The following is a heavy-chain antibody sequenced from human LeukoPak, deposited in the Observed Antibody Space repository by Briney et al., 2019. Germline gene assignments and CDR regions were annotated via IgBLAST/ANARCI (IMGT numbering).Heavy chain of an antibody. J-gene: IGHJ4*02. V-gene: IGHV4-4*07. CDR3: AREWGSYGSGNYPVDY. Sequence: PSETLSLTCTVSGGSISSYYWSWIGQPAGKGLEWVGRIYTSGSTNYNPSLKSRVTMSVDTSKNQFSLKLSSVTAADTAVYYCAREWGSYGSGNYPVDYWGQGTLVAVSS. CDR2: IYTSGST. D-gene: IGHD3-10*01. CDR1: GGSISSYY.